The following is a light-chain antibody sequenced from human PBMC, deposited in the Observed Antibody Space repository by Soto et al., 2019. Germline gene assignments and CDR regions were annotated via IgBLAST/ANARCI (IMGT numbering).Light chain of an antibody. CDR2: EVS. CDR3: SSYAGSNYV. CDR1: SIDVGGYNY. V-gene: IGLV2-8*01. Sequence: QSALTQPPSASVSPGQSVTISCTGTSIDVGGYNYVSWYQQHPGKAPKLMIYEVSKRPSGVPDRFSGSKSGNTASLTVSGLQAEDEADYYSSSYAGSNYVFGTGTKVTVL. J-gene: IGLJ1*01.